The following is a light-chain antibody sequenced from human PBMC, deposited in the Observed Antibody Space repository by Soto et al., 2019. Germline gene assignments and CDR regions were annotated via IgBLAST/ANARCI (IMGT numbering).Light chain of an antibody. CDR3: CSYAGGSTYA. V-gene: IGLV2-23*01. CDR1: SSDVGGYNL. J-gene: IGLJ1*01. Sequence: QSVLTQRASVSGSPGQSITISCAGTSSDVGGYNLVSWYQQHPGKAPKLMIYEDNERPSGVSNRFSGSKSGNTASLTISGFRAEDEADYYCCSYAGGSTYAFGTGTKVTVL. CDR2: EDN.